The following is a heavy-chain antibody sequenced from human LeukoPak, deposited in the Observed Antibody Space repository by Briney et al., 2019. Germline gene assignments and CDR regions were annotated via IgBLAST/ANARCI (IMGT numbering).Heavy chain of an antibody. CDR3: AKAPRIAAAGRNIWFDP. V-gene: IGHV3-30*02. CDR1: GFTFSSYG. CDR2: IRYDGSNK. D-gene: IGHD6-13*01. J-gene: IGHJ5*02. Sequence: GGSLRLSCAESGFTFSSYGMHWVRQAPGKGLEWVAFIRYDGSNKYYADSVKGRFTISRDNSKNTLYRQMNSLRADDTAVYYCAKAPRIAAAGRNIWFDPWGRGTLVAVTS.